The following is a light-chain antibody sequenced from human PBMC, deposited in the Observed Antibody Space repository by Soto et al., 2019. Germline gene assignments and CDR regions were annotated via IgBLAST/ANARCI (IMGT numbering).Light chain of an antibody. CDR3: SSYAGNDVV. CDR1: SSDVGGSNY. CDR2: EVT. Sequence: QSALTQPPSASGSPGQSVTISCTGTSSDVGGSNYVSWYQQHPGKAPKLMIYEVTKRPSGVPDRFFGSKSGNTASLTVSGLQAEDEADYYCSSYAGNDVVFGGGTKLTVL. J-gene: IGLJ2*01. V-gene: IGLV2-8*01.